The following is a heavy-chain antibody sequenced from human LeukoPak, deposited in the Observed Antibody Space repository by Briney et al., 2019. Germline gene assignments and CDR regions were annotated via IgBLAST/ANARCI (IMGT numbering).Heavy chain of an antibody. J-gene: IGHJ3*02. Sequence: SSETLSLTCAVYGGSFSGYYWSWIRQPPGKGLEWIGEINHSGSTNYNPSLKSRVTISVDTSKNQFSLKLSSVTAADTAVYYCARRGSSDDAFDIWGQGTMVTVSS. D-gene: IGHD6-6*01. CDR3: ARRGSSDDAFDI. V-gene: IGHV4-34*01. CDR2: INHSGST. CDR1: GGSFSGYY.